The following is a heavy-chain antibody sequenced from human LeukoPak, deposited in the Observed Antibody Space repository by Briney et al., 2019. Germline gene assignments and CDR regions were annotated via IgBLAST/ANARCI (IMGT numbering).Heavy chain of an antibody. J-gene: IGHJ4*02. CDR3: ARQTAKNVDTARFDY. D-gene: IGHD5-18*01. V-gene: IGHV4-59*08. CDR1: GGSIYNYY. CDR2: IYYSGST. Sequence: PSETLSFTCTISGGSIYNYYWSWLRPRPGKGREGIGYIYYSGSTNYNPSLNSRVNISLDTSKNHFSLRLSSVTAADTAVYYCARQTAKNVDTARFDYWGQGTLVTVSS.